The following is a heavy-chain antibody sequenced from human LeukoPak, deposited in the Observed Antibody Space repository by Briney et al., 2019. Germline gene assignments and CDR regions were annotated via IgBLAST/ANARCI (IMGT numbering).Heavy chain of an antibody. D-gene: IGHD5-24*01. Sequence: GGSLRLSCATSGFTFTSYALGWVRQAPGKGLEWVSLISGSGGSRYYGDSVKGRFTISRGNSKNLVYLEMNSLRAGDTAVYYCAKGGEDSGYNSHFDYWGQGTLVIVSS. CDR1: GFTFTSYA. V-gene: IGHV3-23*01. CDR3: AKGGEDSGYNSHFDY. J-gene: IGHJ4*02. CDR2: ISGSGGSR.